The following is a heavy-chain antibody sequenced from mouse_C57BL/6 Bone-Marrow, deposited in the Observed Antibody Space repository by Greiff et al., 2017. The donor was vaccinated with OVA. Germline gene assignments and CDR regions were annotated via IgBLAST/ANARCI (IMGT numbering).Heavy chain of an antibody. J-gene: IGHJ2*01. CDR3: ATYKFITTVVPYYFDY. CDR1: GYTFTSYW. CDR2: IHPSDSDT. Sequence: QVQLQQPGAELVKPGASVKVSCKASGYTFTSYWMHWVKQRPGQGLEWIGRIHPSDSDTNYNQKFKGKATLTVDKSSSTAYMQLSSLTSEDSAVYYFATYKFITTVVPYYFDYWGQGTTLTVSS. D-gene: IGHD1-1*01. V-gene: IGHV1-74*01.